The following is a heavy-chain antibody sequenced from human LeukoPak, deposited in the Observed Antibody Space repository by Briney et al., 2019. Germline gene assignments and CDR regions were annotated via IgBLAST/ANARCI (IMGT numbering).Heavy chain of an antibody. CDR2: IYSGGST. J-gene: IGHJ3*02. V-gene: IGHV3-53*01. CDR3: ARSNYGDYDGYAFDI. D-gene: IGHD4-17*01. Sequence: GGSLRLSCAASGFTFSIYAMSWVRQAPGKGLEWVSVIYSGGSTYYADSVKGRFTISRDNSKNTLYLQMNSLRAEDTAVYYCARSNYGDYDGYAFDIWGQGTMVTVSS. CDR1: GFTFSIYA.